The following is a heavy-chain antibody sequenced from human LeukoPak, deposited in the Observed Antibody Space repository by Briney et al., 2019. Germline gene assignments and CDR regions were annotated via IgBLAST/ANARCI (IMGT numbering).Heavy chain of an antibody. V-gene: IGHV5-51*01. CDR3: ARHKRGGSGSYLGDAFDI. CDR1: GYDFTSYW. Sequence: GESLKISCKDSGYDFTSYWIAWVRQMPGKGLEWMGIIYPGDSDTRYSPSFQGQVTISADKSISTAYLQWSSLKASDAAMYYCARHKRGGSGSYLGDAFDIWGQGTMVTVSS. CDR2: IYPGDSDT. J-gene: IGHJ3*02. D-gene: IGHD1-26*01.